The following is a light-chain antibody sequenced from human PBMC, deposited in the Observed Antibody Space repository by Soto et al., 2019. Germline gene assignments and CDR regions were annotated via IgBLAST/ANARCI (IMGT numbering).Light chain of an antibody. Sequence: NFMLTQPHSVSESPGKTVTISCTRSSGNIASNDVQWYQQRPGSAPTTVIYENNRRPSGVPDRFSGSTDGSSNSASLTISGLQTEDEADYYCQSYDSSTVVFGGGTKVTVL. CDR2: ENN. CDR3: QSYDSSTVV. CDR1: SGNIASND. V-gene: IGLV6-57*04. J-gene: IGLJ2*01.